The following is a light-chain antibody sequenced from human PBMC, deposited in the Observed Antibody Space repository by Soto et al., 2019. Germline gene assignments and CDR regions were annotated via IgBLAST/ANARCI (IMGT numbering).Light chain of an antibody. Sequence: ESVLTQSPGTLSMSPGEIATLSCRASQSVSSSYSAWYQQKPGQAPRLLIYGASSRATGIPDRFSGSGSVTDFTLTISRLEPEDFAVYYCQQYGSSPFAFGPGTKVDIK. V-gene: IGKV3-20*01. CDR1: QSVSSSY. J-gene: IGKJ3*01. CDR3: QQYGSSPFA. CDR2: GAS.